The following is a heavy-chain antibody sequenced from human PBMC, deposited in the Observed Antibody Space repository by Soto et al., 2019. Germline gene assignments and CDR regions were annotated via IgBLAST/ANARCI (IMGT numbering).Heavy chain of an antibody. CDR1: GFAFSSYE. CDR3: ARAQVATGLVGGMDV. CDR2: ISSSGSTI. D-gene: IGHD5-12*01. J-gene: IGHJ6*02. Sequence: LRLSCAASGFAFSSYEMNWVRQAPGKGLEWVSYISSSGSTIYYADSVKGRFTISRDNAKNSLYLQMNSLRAEDTAVYYCARAQVATGLVGGMDVWGQGTTVTVSS. V-gene: IGHV3-48*03.